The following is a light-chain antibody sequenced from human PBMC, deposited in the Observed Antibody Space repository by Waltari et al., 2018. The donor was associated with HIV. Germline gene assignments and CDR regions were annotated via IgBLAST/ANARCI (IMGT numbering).Light chain of an antibody. CDR1: QNVSTN. CDR2: AAS. CDR3: QPYDKGPPYT. V-gene: IGKV3-15*01. Sequence: EVVMTQSPATLSVSPGDAATLSCRASQNVSTNLAWYQQRPGQAPRLVVSAASIRAADIPARFSGSGSATEFTLTISSVQSDDFAFYFCQPYDKGPPYTFGQGTKLETK. J-gene: IGKJ2*01.